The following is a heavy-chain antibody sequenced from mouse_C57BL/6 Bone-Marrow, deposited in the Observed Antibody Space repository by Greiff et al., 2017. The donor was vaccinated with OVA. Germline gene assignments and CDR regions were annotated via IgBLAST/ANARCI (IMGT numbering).Heavy chain of an antibody. CDR1: GYTFTDYN. V-gene: IGHV1-18*01. CDR3: ARRDSYYYGRTSYWYFDV. D-gene: IGHD1-1*01. CDR2: INPNNGGT. Sequence: VQLQQSGPELVKPGASVKIPCKASGYTFTDYNMDWVKQSHGKSLEWIGDINPNNGGTIYNQKFKGKATLTVDKSSSTAYMELRSLTSEDTAVYYCARRDSYYYGRTSYWYFDVWGTGTTVTVSS. J-gene: IGHJ1*03.